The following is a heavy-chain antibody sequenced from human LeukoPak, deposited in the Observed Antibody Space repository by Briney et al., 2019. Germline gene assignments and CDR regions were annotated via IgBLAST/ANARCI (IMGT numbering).Heavy chain of an antibody. Sequence: KTSETLSLTCTVSGGSISSSYWTWIRQPPGKGLEWIGYIYYSGTTNYNPSLQSRVTISVDTSKNQFSLNLSSVTAADTAVYYCARHTTWRSFDSWGQGTLVTVSS. J-gene: IGHJ4*02. CDR1: GGSISSSY. CDR2: IYYSGTT. CDR3: ARHTTWRSFDS. V-gene: IGHV4-59*08. D-gene: IGHD3-3*01.